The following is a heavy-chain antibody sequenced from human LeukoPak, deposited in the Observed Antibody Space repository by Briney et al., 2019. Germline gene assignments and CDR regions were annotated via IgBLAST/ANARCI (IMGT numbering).Heavy chain of an antibody. D-gene: IGHD6-25*01. CDR1: GGSISSGSYY. V-gene: IGHV4-39*01. J-gene: IGHJ4*02. CDR2: IYDSGST. Sequence: PSETLSLTCTVSGGSISSGSYYWGWIRQPPGKGLEWIGSIYDSGSTYYNPSLKSRVTISVDTSKNQFSLKLNSVTAADTAVYYCASQPARASSAIFDCWGQGTLVTVSS. CDR3: ASQPARASSAIFDC.